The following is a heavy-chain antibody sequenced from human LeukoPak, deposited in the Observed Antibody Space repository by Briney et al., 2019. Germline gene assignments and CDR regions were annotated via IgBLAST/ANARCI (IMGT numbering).Heavy chain of an antibody. CDR1: GFTFSSYA. D-gene: IGHD4-17*01. V-gene: IGHV3-23*01. CDR3: AKRRGAYGDYRDVPFDY. Sequence: GGSLRLSCAASGFTFSSYAMSWVRQAPGKGLEWVSAISGSGGSTYYADSVKGRFTISRDNSKNTLYLQMNSLRAEDTAVYYCAKRRGAYGDYRDVPFDYWGQGTLVTVSS. CDR2: ISGSGGST. J-gene: IGHJ4*02.